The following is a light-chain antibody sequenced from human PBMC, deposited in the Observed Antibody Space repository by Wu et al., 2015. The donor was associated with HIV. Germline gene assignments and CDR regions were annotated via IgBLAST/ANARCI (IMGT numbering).Light chain of an antibody. CDR1: QSVSSSY. J-gene: IGKJ2*01. V-gene: IGKV3D-20*02. Sequence: EIVLTQSPGTLSLSPGERATLSCRASQSVSSSYLAWYQQKPGQAPRLLIYGASSRATGIPDRFSGSGSGTDFTLTISRLEPEDFAVYYCQQRSNWPPYTFGQGTKLE. CDR3: QQRSNWPPYT. CDR2: GAS.